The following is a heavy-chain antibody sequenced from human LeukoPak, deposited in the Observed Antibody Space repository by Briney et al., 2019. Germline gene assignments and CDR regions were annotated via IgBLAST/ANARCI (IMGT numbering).Heavy chain of an antibody. J-gene: IGHJ4*02. CDR1: GFTFSNYA. V-gene: IGHV3-23*01. D-gene: IGHD3-9*01. CDR2: ITGSGGNT. Sequence: GGSLRLSCAASGFTFSNYAMSWVRQAPGKGLEWVSAITGSGGNTYYADSVKGRFTISRDNSKNTVFLQMDSLRAEDTAVYYCAKWGDYDVLTGYYVSDYWGQGTLATVSS. CDR3: AKWGDYDVLTGYYVSDY.